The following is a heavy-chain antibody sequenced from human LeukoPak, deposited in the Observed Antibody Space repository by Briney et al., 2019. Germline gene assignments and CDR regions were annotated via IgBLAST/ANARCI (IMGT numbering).Heavy chain of an antibody. J-gene: IGHJ4*02. Sequence: SQTLSLTCTVSGGSISSSSYYWSWIRQPAGKGLEWIGRIYTSGSTNYNPSLKSRVTISVDTSKNQFSLKLSSVTDADTAVYYCARDRKYYYDSSGYYYWGRGTLVSVSS. CDR2: IYTSGST. V-gene: IGHV4-61*02. D-gene: IGHD3-22*01. CDR1: GGSISSSSYY. CDR3: ARDRKYYYDSSGYYY.